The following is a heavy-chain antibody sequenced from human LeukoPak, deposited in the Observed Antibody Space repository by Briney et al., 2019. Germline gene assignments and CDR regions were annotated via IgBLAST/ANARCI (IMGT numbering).Heavy chain of an antibody. CDR1: GFTFSSHW. CDR3: TRGPPDGSGNYYPGDF. D-gene: IGHD3-10*01. CDR2: INSDGRNT. Sequence: GGSLRLSCAASGFTFSSHWMHWVRQAPGKGLVWVSRINSDGRNTNYADSVKGRFTISRDNAKNTLYLQMNSLRVEDTAVYYCTRGPPDGSGNYYPGDFWGQGTLVTVSS. V-gene: IGHV3-74*01. J-gene: IGHJ4*02.